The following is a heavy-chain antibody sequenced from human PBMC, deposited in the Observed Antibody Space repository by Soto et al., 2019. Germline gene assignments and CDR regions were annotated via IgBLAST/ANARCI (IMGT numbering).Heavy chain of an antibody. J-gene: IGHJ6*04. CDR3: ARMRGYGGSTSCSEDV. CDR2: TIPIFGTA. Sequence: QVQLVQSGAEVKKHGSSVKVSCKSSGCTFSSYAISWLRQAPGQGLEWMGGTIPIFGTANYAQKFQGRVTITADECTSTAYMELSSLRSEDTAVYYCARMRGYGGSTSCSEDVWGEGTKVTVSS. D-gene: IGHD2-2*01. CDR1: GCTFSSYA. V-gene: IGHV1-69*01.